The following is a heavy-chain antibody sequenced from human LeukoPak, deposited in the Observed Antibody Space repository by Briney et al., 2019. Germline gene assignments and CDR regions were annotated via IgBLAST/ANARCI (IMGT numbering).Heavy chain of an antibody. CDR1: GFTFSSYA. V-gene: IGHV3-23*01. CDR3: AKGGAKNSGSDSHTAGSYYFDY. Sequence: GGSLRLSCAASGFTFSSYAMSWVRQAPGKGLEWVSAIGGSGGSTYYADSVKGRFTISRDNSKNTLYLQMNSLRAEDTAVYYCAKGGAKNSGSDSHTAGSYYFDYWGQGTLVTVSS. CDR2: IGGSGGST. J-gene: IGHJ4*02. D-gene: IGHD5-12*01.